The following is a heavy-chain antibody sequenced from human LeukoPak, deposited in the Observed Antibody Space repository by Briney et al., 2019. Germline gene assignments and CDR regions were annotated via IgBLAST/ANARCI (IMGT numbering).Heavy chain of an antibody. J-gene: IGHJ4*02. CDR3: AREVGSQAYCFDY. D-gene: IGHD3-10*01. V-gene: IGHV4-31*03. CDR2: IYYSGST. Sequence: SQTLSLTCTVSGGSISSGGYYWSWIRQHPGKGLEWIGYIYYSGSTYYNPSLQSRVTISVDTSKNQFYLKLSSVTAADTGVYYCAREVGSQAYCFDYWGQGTLVTDSS. CDR1: GGSISSGGYY.